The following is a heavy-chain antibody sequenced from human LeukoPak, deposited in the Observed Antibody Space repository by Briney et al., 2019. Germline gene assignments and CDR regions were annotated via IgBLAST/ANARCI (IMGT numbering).Heavy chain of an antibody. CDR2: ISSSSSYI. D-gene: IGHD3-10*01. J-gene: IGHJ4*02. V-gene: IGHV3-21*01. CDR1: GFTFSSYS. CDR3: ARPEWGVYAYYFDY. Sequence: GGSLRLSCAASGFTFSSYSMNWVCQAPGKGLEWVSSISSSSSYIYYADSVKGRFTISRDNAKNSLYLRMNSLRAEDTAVYYCARPEWGVYAYYFDYWGQGTLVTVSP.